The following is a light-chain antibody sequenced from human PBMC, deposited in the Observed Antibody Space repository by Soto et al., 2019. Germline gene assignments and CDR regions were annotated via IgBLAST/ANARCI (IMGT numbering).Light chain of an antibody. V-gene: IGKV1-39*01. CDR1: QSISSF. CDR3: QKYHGAPA. Sequence: DIQMTQSPSSLSTSVGDRFTISGLASQSISSFLNWFKQQPGKAPKLLIYAASSLQSGVPSRFSGSGSGTDFTLTISSLQPEDVATYYCQKYHGAPAFGQGT. CDR2: AAS. J-gene: IGKJ1*01.